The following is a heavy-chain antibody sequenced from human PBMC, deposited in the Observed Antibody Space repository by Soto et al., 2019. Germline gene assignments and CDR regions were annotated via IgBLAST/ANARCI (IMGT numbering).Heavy chain of an antibody. D-gene: IGHD3-10*01. Sequence: SETLSLTCTVSGGSISSYYWGWLRQPPGKGLEWIGSIYYSGSTYYNPSLKSRVTISVDTSKNQFSLKLSSVTAADTAVYYCARWASTTDYYGSGSYIRYKWFDPWGQGTLVTVS. CDR1: GGSISSYY. V-gene: IGHV4-39*01. J-gene: IGHJ5*02. CDR3: ARWASTTDYYGSGSYIRYKWFDP. CDR2: IYYSGST.